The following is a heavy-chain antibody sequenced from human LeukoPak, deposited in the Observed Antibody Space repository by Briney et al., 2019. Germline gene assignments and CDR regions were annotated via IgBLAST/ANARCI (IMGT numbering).Heavy chain of an antibody. Sequence: GGSLILSCAASGFTFGDYAMRWVRQAPGKGLEWVSGISWDSGSIGYADSVKGRFTISRDNAKNSLYLQMNSLRAEDTALYYCAKGRDKFQVRSKNWFDPWGQGTLVTVSS. CDR2: ISWDSGSI. CDR3: AKGRDKFQVRSKNWFDP. D-gene: IGHD4/OR15-4a*01. V-gene: IGHV3-9*01. CDR1: GFTFGDYA. J-gene: IGHJ5*02.